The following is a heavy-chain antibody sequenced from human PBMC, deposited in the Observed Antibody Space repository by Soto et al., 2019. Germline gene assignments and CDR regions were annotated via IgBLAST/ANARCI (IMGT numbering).Heavy chain of an antibody. D-gene: IGHD1-26*01. Sequence: ASVKVSCKVSGYTLTELSMHWVLQAPGKGLEWMGGFDPEDGETIYAQKFQGRVTMTEDTSTDTAYMELSSLRSEDTAVYYCATASIYLVGATTSAFDIWGQGTMVTVSS. CDR3: ATASIYLVGATTSAFDI. V-gene: IGHV1-24*01. CDR2: FDPEDGET. J-gene: IGHJ3*02. CDR1: GYTLTELS.